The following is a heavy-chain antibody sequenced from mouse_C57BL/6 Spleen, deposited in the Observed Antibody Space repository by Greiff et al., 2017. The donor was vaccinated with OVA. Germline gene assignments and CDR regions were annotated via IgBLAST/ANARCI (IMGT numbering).Heavy chain of an antibody. V-gene: IGHV2-3*01. CDR2: IWGDGST. Sequence: VKVVESGPGLVAPSQSLSITCTVSGFSLTSYGVSWVRQPPGKGLEWLGVIWGDGSTNYHSAIISRLSISKDNSKSHVFLKLNSLHTDATATYSCAKEGDYYGISYNYAMDYWGQGTSVTVSS. CDR1: GFSLTSYG. J-gene: IGHJ4*01. D-gene: IGHD1-1*01. CDR3: AKEGDYYGISYNYAMDY.